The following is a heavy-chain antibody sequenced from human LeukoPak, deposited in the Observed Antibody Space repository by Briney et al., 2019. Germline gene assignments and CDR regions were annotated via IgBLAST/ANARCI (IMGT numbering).Heavy chain of an antibody. D-gene: IGHD3-22*01. V-gene: IGHV4-4*08. CDR2: SYYSGST. CDR1: GGSITHYY. J-gene: IGHJ4*02. Sequence: SETLSLTCTVSGGSITHYYWTWIRQPPGKTLEWIGYSYYSGSTKYNPSLKSRVTISVDTSKNQFSLKLSSVTAADTAVYYCARDRSGYLYYFDYWGQGTLVTVSS. CDR3: ARDRSGYLYYFDY.